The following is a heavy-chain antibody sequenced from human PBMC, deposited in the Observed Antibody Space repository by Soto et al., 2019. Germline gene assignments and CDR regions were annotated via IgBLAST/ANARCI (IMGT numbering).Heavy chain of an antibody. CDR2: INHSGST. CDR1: GGSFSGHY. J-gene: IGHJ3*02. D-gene: IGHD2-15*01. V-gene: IGHV4-34*01. CDR3: ASRIFAI. Sequence: QVQLQQWGAGLLKPSETLSLTCAVYGGSFSGHYWSWIHQPPGKGLEWIGEINHSGSTNYNPSLKSRVTISVDTSKNQFSLKLSSVTAADTAVYYCASRIFAIWGQGTMVTVSS.